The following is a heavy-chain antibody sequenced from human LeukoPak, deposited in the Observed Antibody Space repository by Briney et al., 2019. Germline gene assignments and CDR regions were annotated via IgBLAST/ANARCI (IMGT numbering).Heavy chain of an antibody. J-gene: IGHJ4*02. CDR2: IIPIFGTA. Sequence: SVKVSCKASGYTFTSYYMHWVRQAPGQGLEWMGGIIPIFGTANYAQKFQGRVTITADESTSTAYMELSSLRSEDTAVYYCARDRHRTPRYFDYWGQGTLVTVSS. CDR3: ARDRHRTPRYFDY. CDR1: GYTFTSYY. V-gene: IGHV1-69*13. D-gene: IGHD6-6*01.